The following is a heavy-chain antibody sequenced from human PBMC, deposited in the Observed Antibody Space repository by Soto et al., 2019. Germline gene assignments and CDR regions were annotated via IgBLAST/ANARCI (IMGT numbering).Heavy chain of an antibody. D-gene: IGHD2-21*02. CDR1: GGSFSGYY. CDR3: ARAYCGADCYSTYYGMDV. Sequence: QVQLQQWGAGLLKPSETLSLTCAVYGGSFSGYYWNWIRQPPGKGLEWVGEINHSGSTNYNPSLKSGATISVYTSKNQFSLRLSSVTPADTAVYYCARAYCGADCYSTYYGMDVWAQGTTVTLS. J-gene: IGHJ6*02. V-gene: IGHV4-34*01. CDR2: INHSGST.